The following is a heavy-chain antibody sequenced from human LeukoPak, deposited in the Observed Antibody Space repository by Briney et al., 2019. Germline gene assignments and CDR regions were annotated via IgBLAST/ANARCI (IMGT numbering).Heavy chain of an antibody. CDR3: ARATSGYYDYFDY. D-gene: IGHD3-22*01. V-gene: IGHV1-2*02. CDR2: INPNSGGT. Sequence: ASVKVSCKASGYTFTGYYMHWVRQAPGQGLEWMGWINPNSGGTNYAQKFQGRVTMTRDTSISTAYMELSRLRSDDTAVYSCARATSGYYDYFDYWGQGTLITVSS. J-gene: IGHJ4*02. CDR1: GYTFTGYY.